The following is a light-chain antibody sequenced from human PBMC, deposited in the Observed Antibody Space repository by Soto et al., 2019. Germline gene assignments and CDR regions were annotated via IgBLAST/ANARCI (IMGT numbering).Light chain of an antibody. J-gene: IGLJ1*01. CDR3: SSYAGSNIYV. CDR1: TSHY. CDR2: EVD. V-gene: IGLV2-8*01. Sequence: QSVLTQPPSASWSPGQSVPVSRTGTTSHYVSWYQHHPGQAPKLIIYEVDKRPSGVPDRFSGSKSGNTASLTVSGLQAEDEADYYCSSYAGSNIYVFATGTKLTVL.